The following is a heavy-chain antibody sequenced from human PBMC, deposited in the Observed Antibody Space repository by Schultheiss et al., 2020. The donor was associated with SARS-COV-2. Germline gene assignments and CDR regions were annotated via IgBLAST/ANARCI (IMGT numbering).Heavy chain of an antibody. Sequence: GGSLRLSCAASGFTFSSYGMHWVRQAPGKGLEWVAVISYDGSNKYYADSVKGRFTISRDNSKNTLYLQMNSLRAEDTAVYYCAKDEVSGAPGGGYLVDYYYGMDVWGQGTTVTVSS. V-gene: IGHV3-30*18. J-gene: IGHJ6*02. CDR2: ISYDGSNK. D-gene: IGHD5-12*01. CDR3: AKDEVSGAPGGGYLVDYYYGMDV. CDR1: GFTFSSYG.